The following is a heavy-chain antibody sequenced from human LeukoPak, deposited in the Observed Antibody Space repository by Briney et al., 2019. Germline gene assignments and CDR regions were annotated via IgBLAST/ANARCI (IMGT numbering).Heavy chain of an antibody. CDR3: ARQQPLRRGDNSAARFDP. D-gene: IGHD6-19*01. CDR1: GYNFNGYF. Sequence: ASVKVSCKTSGYNFNGYFVHWVRQAPGQGLEWMGRINPTTGATNYAQKFQGRVTLTRDASITTVYMELTRLTSDDTAQIYCARQQPLRRGDNSAARFDPWGQGTLVIVSS. V-gene: IGHV1-2*06. CDR2: INPTTGAT. J-gene: IGHJ5*02.